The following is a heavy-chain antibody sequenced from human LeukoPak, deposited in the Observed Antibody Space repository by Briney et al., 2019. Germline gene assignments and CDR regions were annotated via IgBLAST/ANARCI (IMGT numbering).Heavy chain of an antibody. CDR1: GYSISSGYY. D-gene: IGHD1-26*01. CDR3: ASTNSGRLDAFDI. V-gene: IGHV4-61*01. J-gene: IGHJ3*02. Sequence: SETLSLTCAVSGYSISSGYYWGWIRQPPGKGLEWIGYIYYSGSTNYNPSLKSRVTISVDTSKNQFSLKLSSVTAADTAVYYCASTNSGRLDAFDIWGQGTMVTVSS. CDR2: IYYSGST.